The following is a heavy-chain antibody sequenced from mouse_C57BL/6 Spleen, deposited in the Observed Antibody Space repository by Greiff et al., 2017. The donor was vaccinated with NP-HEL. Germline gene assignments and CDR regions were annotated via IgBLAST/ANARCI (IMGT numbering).Heavy chain of an antibody. V-gene: IGHV1-82*01. CDR1: GYAFSSSW. Sequence: VQLQQSGPELVKPGASVKISCKASGYAFSSSWMNWVKQRPGKGLEWIGRIYPGDGDTNYNGKFKGKATLTADKSSSTAYLQLRSLTSDDSAVYFCAREGHMDYWGQGTSVTVSS. J-gene: IGHJ4*01. CDR3: AREGHMDY. CDR2: IYPGDGDT.